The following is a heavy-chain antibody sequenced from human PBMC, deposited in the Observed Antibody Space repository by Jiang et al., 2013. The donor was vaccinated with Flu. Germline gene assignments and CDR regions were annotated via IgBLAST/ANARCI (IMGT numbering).Heavy chain of an antibody. D-gene: IGHD5-18*01. CDR3: ARVMGTYNYGYNYYYGMDV. Sequence: GWVRQMPGKGLEWMGIIYPGDSDTRYRPSFQGQVTISVDKSISTAYLQWSSLKASDSAMYYCARVMGTYNYGYNYYYGMDVWGQGTTVTVSS. CDR2: IYPGDSDT. J-gene: IGHJ6*02. V-gene: IGHV5-51*01.